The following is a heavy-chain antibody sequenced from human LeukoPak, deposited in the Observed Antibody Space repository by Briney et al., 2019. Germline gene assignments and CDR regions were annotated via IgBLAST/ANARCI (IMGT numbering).Heavy chain of an antibody. CDR1: AGSISCYY. CDR2: IYSSGNI. D-gene: IGHD1-1*01. Sequence: SETLSLTCTVSAGSISCYYWGWIRQPPGKGLEWIGSIYSSGNINDNPSLKSRLTISVNTSKNQFSLKLTSVTAADTAMYYCARGGVVVQDAFDIWGQGTMVTVSS. CDR3: ARGGVVVQDAFDI. J-gene: IGHJ3*02. V-gene: IGHV4-59*08.